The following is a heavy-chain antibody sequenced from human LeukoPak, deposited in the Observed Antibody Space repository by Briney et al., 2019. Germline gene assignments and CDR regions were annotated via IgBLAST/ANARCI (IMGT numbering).Heavy chain of an antibody. D-gene: IGHD6-19*01. CDR3: ARDPGSSGWGAFDI. J-gene: IGHJ3*02. Sequence: PGRSLRLSCAASGFTFSSYSMNWVRQAPGKGLEWVSSISSSSSYIYYADSVKGRFTISRDNAKNSLYLQMNSLRAEDTAVYYCARDPGSSGWGAFDIWGQGTMVTVSS. CDR2: ISSSSSYI. V-gene: IGHV3-21*01. CDR1: GFTFSSYS.